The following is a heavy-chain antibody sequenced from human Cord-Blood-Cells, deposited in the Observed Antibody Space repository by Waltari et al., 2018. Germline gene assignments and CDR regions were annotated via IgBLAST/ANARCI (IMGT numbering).Heavy chain of an antibody. CDR1: GFTFSGSA. CDR3: TRPGIAAAGDAFDI. Sequence: EVQLVESGGGLVQPGGSLKLSCAASGFTFSGSAMHWVRQASGKGLEWVGRIRSKANSYATEYAASVKGRFTISRDDSKNTAYLQMNSLKTEDTAVYYCTRPGIAAAGDAFDIWGQGTMVTVSS. V-gene: IGHV3-73*02. J-gene: IGHJ3*02. D-gene: IGHD6-13*01. CDR2: IRSKANSYAT.